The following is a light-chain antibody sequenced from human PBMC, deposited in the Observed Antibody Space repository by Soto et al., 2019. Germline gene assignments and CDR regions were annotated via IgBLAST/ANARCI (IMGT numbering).Light chain of an antibody. CDR2: RAS. J-gene: IGKJ1*01. V-gene: IGKV1-5*03. CDR1: QSISTW. CDR3: QQYDIFWT. Sequence: DIQMTQSPSTLSASIGDRVTITCRASQSISTWLAWYQLKPGKAPKLLIYRASSLESGVPSRFSGGGSGTEFTLTISSLQPDDTATEYCQQYDIFWTFGQGTKVEIK.